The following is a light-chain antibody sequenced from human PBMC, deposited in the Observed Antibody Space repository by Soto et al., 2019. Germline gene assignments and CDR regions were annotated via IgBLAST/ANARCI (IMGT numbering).Light chain of an antibody. V-gene: IGLV2-8*01. CDR2: DVN. CDR1: SSDVGAYIF. Sequence: QSALTQPPSASGSPGQSVTISCTGTSSDVGAYIFVSWYQQHPGKAPKLMVYDVNRRPPGVPDRFFGSKSGNTASLTVSGLQAEDEADYYCQSFDSSLNERVFGGGTQLTVL. J-gene: IGLJ3*02. CDR3: QSFDSSLNERV.